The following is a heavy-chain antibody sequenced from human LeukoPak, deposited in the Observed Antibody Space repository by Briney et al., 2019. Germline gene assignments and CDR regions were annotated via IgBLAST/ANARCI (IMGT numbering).Heavy chain of an antibody. V-gene: IGHV1-69*01. CDR1: GGTFSSYA. J-gene: IGHJ4*02. CDR3: ATPPYCYDSSGYYLFDY. D-gene: IGHD3-22*01. Sequence: SVKVSCKASGGTFSSYAISWVRQAPGQGLEWMGGIIPIFGTANYAQKFQGRVTITADESTSTAYMELSSLRSEDTAVYYCATPPYCYDSSGYYLFDYWGQGTLVTVSS. CDR2: IIPIFGTA.